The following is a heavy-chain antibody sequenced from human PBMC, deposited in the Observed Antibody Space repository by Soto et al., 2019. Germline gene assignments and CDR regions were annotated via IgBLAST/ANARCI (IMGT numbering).Heavy chain of an antibody. CDR3: ARDPPGIAASGAGG. D-gene: IGHD6-13*01. CDR2: IYSDGNT. Sequence: EVQLVESGGGLIQPGGSLRLSCAASGFTVSNNYMRWVRQAPGKGLEWVSLIYSDGNTHYADSVKGRFTISRDDSKNTLYLQMNSLRVEDTAVYYCARDPPGIAASGAGGWGQGTLVTVSS. V-gene: IGHV3-53*01. CDR1: GFTVSNNY. J-gene: IGHJ4*02.